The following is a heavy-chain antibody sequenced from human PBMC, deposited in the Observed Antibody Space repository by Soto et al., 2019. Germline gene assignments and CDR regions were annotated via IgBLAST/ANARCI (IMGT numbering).Heavy chain of an antibody. Sequence: GGSLRLSCAASGFTFSSYWMHWVRQAPGKGLVWVSRINSDGSSTSYADSVKGRFTISRDNAKNTLYLQMNSLRAEDTAVYYCARDTEYSSSYYYYGMDVWGQGTTVTVSS. D-gene: IGHD6-6*01. J-gene: IGHJ6*02. CDR3: ARDTEYSSSYYYYGMDV. V-gene: IGHV3-74*01. CDR2: INSDGSST. CDR1: GFTFSSYW.